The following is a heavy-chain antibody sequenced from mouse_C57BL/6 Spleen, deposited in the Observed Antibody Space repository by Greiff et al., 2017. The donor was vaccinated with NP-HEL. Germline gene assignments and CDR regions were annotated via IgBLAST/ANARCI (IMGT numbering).Heavy chain of an antibody. J-gene: IGHJ4*01. CDR2: IWSGGST. CDR3: ARSGELQALDY. Sequence: QVQLQQSGPGLVQPSPSLSITCTVSGFSLTSYGVHWVRQSPGKGLEWLGVIWSGGSTDYNAAFISRLSISKDNSKSQVFFKMNSLQADDAAIYYCARSGELQALDYWGQGTSVTVSS. D-gene: IGHD2-1*01. V-gene: IGHV2-2*01. CDR1: GFSLTSYG.